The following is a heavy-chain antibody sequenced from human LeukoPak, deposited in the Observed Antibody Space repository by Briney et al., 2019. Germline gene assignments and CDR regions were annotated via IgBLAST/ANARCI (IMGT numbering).Heavy chain of an antibody. CDR1: GFTFSVAW. CDR2: IKSNSDGGTT. Sequence: GGSLRLSCAASGFTFSVAWMSWVRQAPGKGLEWAGRIKSNSDGGTTDYAAPVKGRFTISRDDSKNTLYLQMNSLRAEDTAVYYCAVEGRWGQGTLVTVSS. CDR3: AVEGR. J-gene: IGHJ4*02. D-gene: IGHD4-23*01. V-gene: IGHV3-15*01.